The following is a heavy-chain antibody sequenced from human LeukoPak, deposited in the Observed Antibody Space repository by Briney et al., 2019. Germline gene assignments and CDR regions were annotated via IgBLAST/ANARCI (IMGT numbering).Heavy chain of an antibody. CDR2: IRCDGSNK. CDR1: GFTFSSYW. J-gene: IGHJ4*02. D-gene: IGHD3-10*01. Sequence: GGSLRLSCTASGFTFSSYWMTWVRQAPGKGLEWVSFIRCDGSNKYYADSVKGRFTISRDNSKNTLYLQMNSLRAEDTAVDYCAKDLSKGLLYRRGMYYFDYWGQGTLVTVSS. CDR3: AKDLSKGLLYRRGMYYFDY. V-gene: IGHV3-30*02.